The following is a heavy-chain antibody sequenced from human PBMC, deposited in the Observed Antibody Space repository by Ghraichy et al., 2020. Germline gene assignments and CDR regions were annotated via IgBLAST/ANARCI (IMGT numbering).Heavy chain of an antibody. CDR2: INHSGST. CDR3: AGFRVLGSGSYRVPAFDC. J-gene: IGHJ4*02. CDR1: GGPFSGYY. V-gene: IGHV4-34*01. Sequence: SETLSLTCAVYGGPFSGYYWSWIRQPPGKGLEWIGEINHSGSTNYNPSLKSRVTISVDTSKNQFALKLSSVTAADTAVYYCAGFRVLGSGSYRVPAFDCLVQGTLVTGSS. D-gene: IGHD3-10*01.